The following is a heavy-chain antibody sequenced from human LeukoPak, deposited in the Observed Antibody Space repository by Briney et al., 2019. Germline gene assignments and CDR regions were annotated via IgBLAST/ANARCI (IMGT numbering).Heavy chain of an antibody. CDR3: ASLQGYDSSGYYYALSYYYMDV. J-gene: IGHJ6*03. Sequence: PSETLSLTCTVSGGSISSSSYYWGWIRQPPGKGLEWIGSIYYSGSTYYNPSLKSRVTISVDTSKNQFSLKLSSVTAADTAVYYCASLQGYDSSGYYYALSYYYMDVWGKGTTVTVSS. CDR1: GGSISSSSYY. V-gene: IGHV4-39*01. CDR2: IYYSGST. D-gene: IGHD3-22*01.